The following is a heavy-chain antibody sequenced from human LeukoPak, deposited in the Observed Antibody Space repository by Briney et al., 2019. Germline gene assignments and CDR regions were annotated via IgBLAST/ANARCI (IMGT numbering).Heavy chain of an antibody. J-gene: IGHJ6*02. D-gene: IGHD1-14*01. CDR3: ARASSSNPMDV. CDR2: ISYSGAT. V-gene: IGHV4-59*01. CDR1: GGSISSYY. Sequence: PSETLSLTCTVSGGSISSYYWNWIRQPPGKGLEWIGYISYSGATNYNPSLKSRVTISVDTSKNQFSLKLSSVTTADTAVYYCARASSSNPMDVWGQGTTVTVSS.